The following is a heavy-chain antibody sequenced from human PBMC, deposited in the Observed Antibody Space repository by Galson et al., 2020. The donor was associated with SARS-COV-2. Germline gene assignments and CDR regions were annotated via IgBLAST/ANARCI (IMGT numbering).Heavy chain of an antibody. J-gene: IGHJ3*01. CDR2: IKANVHGGTT. CDR3: TAIVGDGDTFDF. D-gene: IGHD1-26*01. V-gene: IGHV3-15*01. Sequence: GESLKISCAASGFNFRNAWMSWVRQAPGKGLEWVGRIKANVHGGTTDYAAPVRGRFAISRDDSQNTMYLQLNSLKTEDTGVYYFTAIVGDGDTFDFWGQVTMLTVSS. CDR1: GFNFRNAW.